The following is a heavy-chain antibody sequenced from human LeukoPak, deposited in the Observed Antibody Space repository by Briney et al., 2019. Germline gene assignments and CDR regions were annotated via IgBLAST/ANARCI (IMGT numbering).Heavy chain of an antibody. D-gene: IGHD1-26*01. J-gene: IGHJ6*03. CDR2: ITSSSSYI. CDR3: ARDPYSGSYGDYYYYYMDV. V-gene: IGHV3-21*01. CDR1: GFTFSSYN. Sequence: GGSLRLSCAASGFTFSSYNMNWVRQAPGKGLEWVSSITSSSSYIYYADSVKGRFTISKDNAKNSLYLQMNSLRAEDTAVYYCARDPYSGSYGDYYYYYMDVWGKGTTVTISS.